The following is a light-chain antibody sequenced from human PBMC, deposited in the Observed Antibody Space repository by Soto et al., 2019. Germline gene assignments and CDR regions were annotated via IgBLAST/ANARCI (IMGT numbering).Light chain of an antibody. CDR1: GGSIASGY. CDR2: EDN. CDR3: QSYHSSTPYV. V-gene: IGLV6-57*03. J-gene: IGLJ1*01. Sequence: NFMLTQPHSVSESPGKTVTISCTRSGGSIASGYVQWYQQRPGSAPTTVIYEDNQRPSGVPDRFSGSIDRSSNSASLTISGLKTEDEADDYCQSYHSSTPYVFGTGTKLTVL.